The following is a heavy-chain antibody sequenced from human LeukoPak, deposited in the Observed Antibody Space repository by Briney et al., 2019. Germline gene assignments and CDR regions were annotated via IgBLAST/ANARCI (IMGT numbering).Heavy chain of an antibody. CDR2: IYYSGST. Sequence: SETLSLTCTVSGGSISSSSYYWGWIRQPPGKGLEWIGSIYYSGSTYYNPSLKSRVTISVDTSKNQFSLKLSSVTAADTAVYYCARAAPDYNILTAKTYDAFDIWGQGTMVTVSS. CDR1: GGSISSSSYY. J-gene: IGHJ3*02. D-gene: IGHD3-9*01. CDR3: ARAAPDYNILTAKTYDAFDI. V-gene: IGHV4-39*01.